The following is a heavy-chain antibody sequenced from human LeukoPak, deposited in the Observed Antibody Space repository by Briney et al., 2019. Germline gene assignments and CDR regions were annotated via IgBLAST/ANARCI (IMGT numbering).Heavy chain of an antibody. J-gene: IGHJ4*02. CDR3: ARSVDFWSGYQDY. CDR2: TWYDGSSK. CDR1: GFTFNSYG. V-gene: IGHV3-33*01. Sequence: GGSLRLSCAASGFTFNSYGMHWVRQAPGKGLEWVAVTWYDGSSKYYAASVKGRFTISRDNSKNTLYLQMHSLRAEDTAVYYCARSVDFWSGYQDYWGQGTLVTVSS. D-gene: IGHD3-3*01.